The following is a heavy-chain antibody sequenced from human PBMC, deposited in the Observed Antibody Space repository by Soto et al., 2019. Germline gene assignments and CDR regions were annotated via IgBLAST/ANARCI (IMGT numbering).Heavy chain of an antibody. V-gene: IGHV4-34*01. Sequence: PSETLSLTCAVSGGSFSGFFWGWTRQPPGKGLEWIGEVNHGGSTNYNPSLKSRVTISSDTSKNHFSLTLRSVTAADTAVYYCARAAVAAGGPFDKWGQGALVTVSS. CDR1: GGSFSGFF. CDR3: ARAAVAAGGPFDK. CDR2: VNHGGST. D-gene: IGHD2-15*01. J-gene: IGHJ4*02.